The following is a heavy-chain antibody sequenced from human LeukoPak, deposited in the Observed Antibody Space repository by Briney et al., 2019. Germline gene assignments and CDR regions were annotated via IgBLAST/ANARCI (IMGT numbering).Heavy chain of an antibody. J-gene: IGHJ4*02. D-gene: IGHD3-16*02. Sequence: SETLSLTCAVYGGSFSGYYWSWIRQPPGKGLEWIGEINHSGSTNYNPSLKSRVTISVDTSKNQFSLKLSSVTAADTAVYYCARAKNYVWGSYRRIYFDYWGQGTLVTVSS. CDR2: INHSGST. CDR3: ARAKNYVWGSYRRIYFDY. V-gene: IGHV4-34*01. CDR1: GGSFSGYY.